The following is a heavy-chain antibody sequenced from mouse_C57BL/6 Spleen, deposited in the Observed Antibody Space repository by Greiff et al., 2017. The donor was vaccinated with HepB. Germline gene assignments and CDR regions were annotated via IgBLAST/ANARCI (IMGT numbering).Heavy chain of an antibody. CDR3: ARHEVDDYDVGYAMDY. Sequence: QVQLKQSGAELVKPGASVKLSCKASGYTFTEYTIHWVKQRSGQGLEWIGWFYPGSGSIKYNEKFKDKATLTADKSSSTVYMELSRLTSEDSAVYFCARHEVDDYDVGYAMDYWGQGTSVTVSS. CDR2: FYPGSGSI. J-gene: IGHJ4*01. D-gene: IGHD2-4*01. CDR1: GYTFTEYT. V-gene: IGHV1-62-2*01.